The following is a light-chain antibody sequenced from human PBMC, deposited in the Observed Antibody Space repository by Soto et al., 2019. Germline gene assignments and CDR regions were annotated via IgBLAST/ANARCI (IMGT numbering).Light chain of an antibody. CDR1: QGISNL. V-gene: IGKV1-17*01. CDR2: AAS. J-gene: IGKJ2*01. Sequence: DIQMTQSPSSLSASVGDRVTITCRASQGISNLLGWFQHKPGKAPKRLIYAASSLQGGVPSRLSGSGSGTEFTLTITGLQPEDFADYYCQQHNTYTYTFGQGTKLEIK. CDR3: QQHNTYTYT.